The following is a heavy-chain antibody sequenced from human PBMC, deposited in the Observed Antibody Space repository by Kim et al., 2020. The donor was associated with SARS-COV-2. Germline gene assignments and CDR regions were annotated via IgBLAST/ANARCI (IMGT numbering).Heavy chain of an antibody. Sequence: GGSLRLSCAASGFTFSSYAMSWVRQAPGKGLEWVSAISGSGGSTYYADSVKGRFTISRDNSKNTLYLQMNSLRAEDTAVYYCAKDRDYGGNSESNWFDPWGQGTLVTVSS. J-gene: IGHJ5*02. CDR2: ISGSGGST. V-gene: IGHV3-23*01. CDR3: AKDRDYGGNSESNWFDP. D-gene: IGHD4-17*01. CDR1: GFTFSSYA.